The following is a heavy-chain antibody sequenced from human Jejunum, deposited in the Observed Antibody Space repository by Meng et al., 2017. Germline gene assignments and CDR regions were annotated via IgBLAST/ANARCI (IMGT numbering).Heavy chain of an antibody. V-gene: IGHV4-30-2*05. J-gene: IGHJ4*02. CDR3: ARERWEDYESRGFDS. CDR2: IYHTGST. CDR1: GGSISSDGYT. Sequence: QLQLQESGSGLVKPSQTLSLTCAVSGGSISSDGYTWSWIRQPPGKGLEWIGYIYHTGSTYYNPSLKSRVTISVDTSKNQFSLELKSVTAADTALYYCARERWEDYESRGFDSWGQGTLVTVSS. D-gene: IGHD3-22*01.